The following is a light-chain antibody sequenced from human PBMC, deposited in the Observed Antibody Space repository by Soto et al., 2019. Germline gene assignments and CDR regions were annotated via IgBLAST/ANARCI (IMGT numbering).Light chain of an antibody. CDR2: WAS. V-gene: IGKV4-1*01. CDR1: QSVLYSSNNKNY. Sequence: DIVMTQSPDSLAVSLGERATINCKSSQSVLYSSNNKNYLAWYQQKPGQPPKLLIYWASTRESGVPDRFSGSGSWTDXXLTXSSLQAEDVAVYYCQQYYSTPFTFGPGTKVDIK. J-gene: IGKJ3*01. CDR3: QQYYSTPFT.